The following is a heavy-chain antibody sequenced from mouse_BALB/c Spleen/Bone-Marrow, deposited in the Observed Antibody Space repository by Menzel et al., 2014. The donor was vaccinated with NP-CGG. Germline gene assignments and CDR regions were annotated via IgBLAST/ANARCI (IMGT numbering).Heavy chain of an antibody. CDR2: IWAGGST. Sequence: VMLVESGPGLVAPSQSLSITCTVSGFSLTSYGVHWVRQPPGKGLEWLGVIWAGGSTNYNSALMSRLSISKDNSKSXVFLKMNSLQTDDTAMYYCARAPLLRYHYAMDYWGQGTSVTVSS. CDR3: ARAPLLRYHYAMDY. CDR1: GFSLTSYG. J-gene: IGHJ4*01. V-gene: IGHV2-9*02. D-gene: IGHD1-1*01.